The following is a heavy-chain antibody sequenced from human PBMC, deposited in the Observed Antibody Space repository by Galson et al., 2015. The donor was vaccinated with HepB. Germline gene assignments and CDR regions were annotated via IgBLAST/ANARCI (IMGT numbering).Heavy chain of an antibody. V-gene: IGHV1-69*06. CDR3: ASGTQWSNEENWFDP. CDR2: IIPIFGTA. D-gene: IGHD2-15*01. J-gene: IGHJ5*02. Sequence: SVKVSCKASGGTFSSYAISWVRQAPGQGLEWMGGIIPIFGTANYAQKFQGRVTITADKSTSTAYMELSSLRSEDTAVYYCASGTQWSNEENWFDPWGQGTLVTVSS. CDR1: GGTFSSYA.